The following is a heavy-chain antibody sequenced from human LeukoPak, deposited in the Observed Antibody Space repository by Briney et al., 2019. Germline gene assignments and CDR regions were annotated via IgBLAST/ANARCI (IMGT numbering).Heavy chain of an antibody. V-gene: IGHV3-30*03. D-gene: IGHD6-19*01. CDR2: ISYDGSNK. Sequence: GGSLRLSCAASGFTFSSYGMHWVRQAPGKGLEGVAVISYDGSNKYYADSVKGRFTISRDNSKNTLYLQMNSLRAEDTAVYYCASSGWYSDFDYWGQGTLVTVSS. CDR1: GFTFSSYG. J-gene: IGHJ4*02. CDR3: ASSGWYSDFDY.